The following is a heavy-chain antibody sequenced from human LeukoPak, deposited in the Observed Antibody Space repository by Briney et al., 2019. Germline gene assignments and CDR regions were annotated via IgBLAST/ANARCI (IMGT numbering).Heavy chain of an antibody. Sequence: RASVKVSCKASGYTFTSYDINWVRQATGQGLEWKGWMNPNSGNTGYAQKFQGRVTMTRNTSISTAYMELSSLRSEDTAVYYCARGLRGNRNTHLRYWGQGTLVTVSS. CDR2: MNPNSGNT. CDR3: ARGLRGNRNTHLRY. D-gene: IGHD2-2*02. V-gene: IGHV1-8*01. CDR1: GYTFTSYD. J-gene: IGHJ4*02.